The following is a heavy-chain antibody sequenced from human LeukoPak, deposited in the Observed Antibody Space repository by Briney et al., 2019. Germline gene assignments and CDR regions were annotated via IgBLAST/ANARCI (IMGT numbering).Heavy chain of an antibody. J-gene: IGHJ4*02. CDR2: INPNSGGT. CDR1: GYTFTGYY. D-gene: IGHD3-22*01. V-gene: IGHV1-2*06. Sequence: ASVKVSCKASGYTFTGYYMHWVRQAPGQGLEWMGRINPNSGGTNYAQKFQGRVTMTRDTSISTAYMELSRLRSDDTAVYYCAREGGLNYYDSSGYSYSWGQGTLVTVSS. CDR3: AREGGLNYYDSSGYSYS.